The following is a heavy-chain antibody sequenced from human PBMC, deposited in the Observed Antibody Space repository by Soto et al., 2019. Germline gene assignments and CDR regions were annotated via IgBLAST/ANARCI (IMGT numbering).Heavy chain of an antibody. Sequence: EVQLLVSGGGLVQPGGSLRLSCAASGFTFSSYAMSWVRQAPGKGLEWVSVVSGSAGSTYYSDSVKGRFTISRDNSKNTLYLQMNSLRAEDTAVYYCAKDASSGITSFDSWGRGTVVTVSS. CDR1: GFTFSSYA. V-gene: IGHV3-23*01. CDR3: AKDASSGITSFDS. D-gene: IGHD3-3*01. CDR2: VSGSAGST. J-gene: IGHJ2*01.